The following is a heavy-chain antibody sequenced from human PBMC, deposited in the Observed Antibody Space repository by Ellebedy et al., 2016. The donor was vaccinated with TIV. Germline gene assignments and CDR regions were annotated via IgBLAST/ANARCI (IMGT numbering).Heavy chain of an antibody. CDR1: GFAFSSNW. CDR3: AVAKDHHFPR. J-gene: IGHJ1*01. V-gene: IGHV3-7*01. D-gene: IGHD2-15*01. CDR2: INPDGSHK. Sequence: GESLKISXAASGFAFSSNWMGWVRQAPGKGLEWLANINPDGSHKYYVASVKGRFTISRDNTENSLYLQMNTLRAEDTAVYSCAVAKDHHFPRWGQGTLVTVSS.